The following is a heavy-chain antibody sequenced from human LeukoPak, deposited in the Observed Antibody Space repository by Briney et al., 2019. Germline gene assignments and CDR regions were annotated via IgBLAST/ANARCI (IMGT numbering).Heavy chain of an antibody. CDR1: GFTFGDYY. Sequence: GGSLRLSCAASGFTFGDYYMSWIRQAPGKGLEWVSYISSGGSTIYYADSVKGRFTISRDNAKNTVYLQMNSLRGEDTAVYYCAVATDFSVYYYYMDVWGKGTTVTVSS. CDR2: ISSGGSTI. J-gene: IGHJ6*03. D-gene: IGHD3-3*01. V-gene: IGHV3-11*04. CDR3: AVATDFSVYYYYMDV.